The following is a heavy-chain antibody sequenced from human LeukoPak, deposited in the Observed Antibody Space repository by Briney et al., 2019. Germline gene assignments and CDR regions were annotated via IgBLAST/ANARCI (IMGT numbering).Heavy chain of an antibody. D-gene: IGHD2-15*01. Sequence: ASVKVSCKASGYTFTSYGISWVRQAPGQGLEWMGWISAYNGNTNYAQKLQGRVTMTTDTSTSTAYMELRSLRSDDTAVYYCARGTKWRGYCSGGSCYSGLLDYWGQGTLVTVSS. CDR2: ISAYNGNT. CDR3: ARGTKWRGYCSGGSCYSGLLDY. CDR1: GYTFTSYG. V-gene: IGHV1-18*01. J-gene: IGHJ4*02.